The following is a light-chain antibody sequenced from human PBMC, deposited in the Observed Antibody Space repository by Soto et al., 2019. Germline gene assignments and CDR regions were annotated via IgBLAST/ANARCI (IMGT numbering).Light chain of an antibody. Sequence: IQLTQSPSSLSASVGDRVTITCRASQGISSYLGWYQQKPGKAPKLLIYGASTLQSGVPSRFSGSGSGTDFTLTISSLQAEDVAVYYCQQCYSTPWTFGQGTKVDIK. J-gene: IGKJ1*01. CDR1: QGISSY. CDR2: GAS. V-gene: IGKV1-9*01. CDR3: QQCYSTPWT.